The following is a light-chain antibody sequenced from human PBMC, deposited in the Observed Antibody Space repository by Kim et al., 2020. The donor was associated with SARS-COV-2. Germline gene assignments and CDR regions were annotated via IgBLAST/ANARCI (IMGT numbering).Light chain of an antibody. J-gene: IGLJ2*01. CDR3: SSHTSSNSLAVL. V-gene: IGLV2-14*03. Sequence: SFTISCTGSSSDIGRFAFVSWYRHLPDTAPLLIIYDVSHRTSGVSDRLSGSKSGNTASLTISGLQAEDEAVYYCSSHTSSNSLAVLFGGGTQLTFL. CDR1: SSDIGRFAF. CDR2: DVS.